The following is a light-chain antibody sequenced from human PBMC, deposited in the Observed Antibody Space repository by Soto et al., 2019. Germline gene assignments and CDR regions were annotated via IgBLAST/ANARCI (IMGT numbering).Light chain of an antibody. CDR1: QSLSSSF. J-gene: IGKJ4*01. Sequence: EIVLTQSPGTLSLSPGERAILSCRASQSLSSSFLAWYQQKPGQAPRLLIYSSSNGATGIPDRFSGGGSGTDFTLTISRLEPADFAVYYCQQYGRSPLTFGGGTKVDI. CDR2: SSS. V-gene: IGKV3-20*01. CDR3: QQYGRSPLT.